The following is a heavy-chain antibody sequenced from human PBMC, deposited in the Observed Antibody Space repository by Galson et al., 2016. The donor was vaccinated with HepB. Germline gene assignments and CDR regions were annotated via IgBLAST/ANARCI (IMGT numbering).Heavy chain of an antibody. D-gene: IGHD6-19*01. J-gene: IGHJ5*02. V-gene: IGHV3-64D*08. CDR3: AKGEGGWYGAWVDP. CDR2: NRGNGDNT. CDR1: GVTLSSDG. Sequence: ALRHSHAAAGVTLSSDGMHRVRQDPGKGAEYVSENRGNGDNTHHEDSMRGRLTIPRDNSTNTLYLQMSSLRAESAAMYYCAKGEGGWYGAWVDPWGQGTLVTVSS.